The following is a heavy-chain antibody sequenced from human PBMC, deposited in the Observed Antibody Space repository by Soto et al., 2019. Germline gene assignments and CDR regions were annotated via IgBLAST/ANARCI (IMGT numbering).Heavy chain of an antibody. V-gene: IGHV4-38-2*02. CDR2: IFHSGTT. D-gene: IGHD3-22*01. CDR1: GYSISSGYS. CDR3: ARENYYDGSGYYYYFDY. J-gene: IGHJ4*01. Sequence: SETLSLTCAGSGYSISSGYSWGWIRQPPGKGLEWIGNIFHSGTTYYNPSLKNRVTISVDTSQNHFSLKLSSVTAADTAVYYCARENYYDGSGYYYYFDYWGHGTLVTVSS.